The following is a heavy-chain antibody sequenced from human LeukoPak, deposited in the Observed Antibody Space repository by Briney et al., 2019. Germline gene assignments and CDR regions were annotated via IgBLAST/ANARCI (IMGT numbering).Heavy chain of an antibody. CDR2: LDPEDGET. CDR1: GYTLTELS. V-gene: IGHV1-24*01. D-gene: IGHD2-15*01. Sequence: GASVKVSCKVSGYTLTELSMRWVRQAPGKGLEWMGGLDPEDGETIYAQKFQGRVTMTEDTSTDTAYMELSSLRSEDTAVYYCATGSLGCSGGSCYEGDYWGQGTLVTVSS. J-gene: IGHJ4*02. CDR3: ATGSLGCSGGSCYEGDY.